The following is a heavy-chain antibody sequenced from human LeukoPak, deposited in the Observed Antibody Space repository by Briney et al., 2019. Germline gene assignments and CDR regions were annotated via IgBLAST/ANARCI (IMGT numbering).Heavy chain of an antibody. D-gene: IGHD3-10*01. CDR3: ARHAYYYGSGTPLNY. V-gene: IGHV4-34*01. CDR1: GGSFSGYY. Sequence: SETLSLTCAVYGGSFSGYYWSWIRQPPGKGLEWIGEINHSGSTNYNPSLKSRVTISVDTSKNQFSLKLSSVTAADTAVYYCARHAYYYGSGTPLNYWGQGTLVTVSS. J-gene: IGHJ4*02. CDR2: INHSGST.